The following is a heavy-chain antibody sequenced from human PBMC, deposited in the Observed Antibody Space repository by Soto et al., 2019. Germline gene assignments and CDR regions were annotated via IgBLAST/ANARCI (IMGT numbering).Heavy chain of an antibody. CDR3: ARGILAYCGGDCYS. J-gene: IGHJ4*02. CDR1: GGTFSSYT. V-gene: IGHV1-69*02. CDR2: IIPILGIA. D-gene: IGHD2-21*02. Sequence: QVQLVQSGAEVKKPGSSVKVSCKASGGTFSSYTISWVRQAPEQGLEWMGRIIPILGIANYAQKFQGRVTITADKSTSTAYMELSSLRSEDTAVYYCARGILAYCGGDCYSWGQGTLVTVSS.